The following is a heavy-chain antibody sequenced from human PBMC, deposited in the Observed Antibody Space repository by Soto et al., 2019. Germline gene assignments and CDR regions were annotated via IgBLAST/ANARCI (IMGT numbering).Heavy chain of an antibody. CDR2: INPNSGGT. CDR1: GYTFTGYY. Sequence: GASVKVSCKASGYTFTGYYMHWVRQAPGQGLEWMGWINPNSGGTNYAQKFQGWVTMTRDTSISTAYIELSRLRFDDTAVFFCARGLHDYGGDYYYYYGMDVWGQGTTVTVSS. CDR3: ARGLHDYGGDYYYYYGMDV. D-gene: IGHD4-17*01. V-gene: IGHV1-2*04. J-gene: IGHJ6*02.